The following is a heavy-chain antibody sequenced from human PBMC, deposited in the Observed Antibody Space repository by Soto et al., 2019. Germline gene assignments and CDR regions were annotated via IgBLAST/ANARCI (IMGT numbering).Heavy chain of an antibody. D-gene: IGHD1-26*01. J-gene: IGHJ5*02. CDR1: GYTFTGHY. CDR3: ARKKVERDWFDP. Sequence: ASVKVSCKASGYTFTGHYMHWVRQAPGQGLEWMGWINPNNGGANYAQKFQGRVTMTRDASISTAYMELSRLRSDDTAVYYCARKKVERDWFDPWGQGTLVTVSS. CDR2: INPNNGGA. V-gene: IGHV1-2*02.